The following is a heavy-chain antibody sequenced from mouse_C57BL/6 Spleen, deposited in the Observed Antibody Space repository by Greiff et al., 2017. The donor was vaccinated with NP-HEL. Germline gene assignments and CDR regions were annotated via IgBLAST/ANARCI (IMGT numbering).Heavy chain of an antibody. J-gene: IGHJ2*01. V-gene: IGHV1-74*01. CDR1: GYTFTSYW. CDR3: ANHRGGGPYDS. CDR2: IYPSDSDT. Sequence: QVQLKQPGAELVKPGASVKVSCKASGYTFTSYWMHWVKQRPGQGLEWIGRIYPSDSDTNYNQKFKGKATLTVDKSSSTAYMQLSSLTSEDSAVYYCANHRGGGPYDSWGQGTTLTVSS.